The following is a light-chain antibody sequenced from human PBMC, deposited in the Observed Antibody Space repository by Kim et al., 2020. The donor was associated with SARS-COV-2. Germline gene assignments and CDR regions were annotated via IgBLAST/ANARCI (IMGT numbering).Light chain of an antibody. Sequence: SPEERSTLARRASQSVSSRYLAWYQQKPGQAPRLLMYGVYNRATGIPDRFSGSGSGTDFTLTISRLEPEDFAIYYCQHYGTSPRMFGQGTKVDIK. V-gene: IGKV3-20*01. CDR2: GVY. CDR3: QHYGTSPRM. J-gene: IGKJ1*01. CDR1: QSVSSRY.